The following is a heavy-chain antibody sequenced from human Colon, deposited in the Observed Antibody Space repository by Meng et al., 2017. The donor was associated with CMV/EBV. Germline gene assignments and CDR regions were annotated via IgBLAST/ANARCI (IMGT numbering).Heavy chain of an antibody. V-gene: IGHV4-4*07. CDR1: GASITSYY. D-gene: IGHD3-10*01. Sequence: QVQLRGSGPGLVKPSETLPLTCTVSGASITSYYWSWIRQPAGKGLEWIGRVYISGNTNYNPSLKSRVTMSIDTSKNQLSLNIRSVTAADTAVYYCARDSNLSGLAYWGQGTLVTVSS. J-gene: IGHJ4*02. CDR2: VYISGNT. CDR3: ARDSNLSGLAY.